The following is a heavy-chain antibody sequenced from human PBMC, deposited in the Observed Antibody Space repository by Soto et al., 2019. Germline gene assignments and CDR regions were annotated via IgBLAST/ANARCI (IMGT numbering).Heavy chain of an antibody. D-gene: IGHD2-15*01. CDR1: GYTFTSCY. Sequence: GASVKVCCKASGYTFTSCYMHWVRQAPGQGLEWMGIINPSGGSTSYAQKFQERVTMTRDTSTSTAYMELSSLRSEDTAVYYCAAAHCSGGSCYRVDAFDIWGQGTMVTVSS. CDR2: INPSGGST. CDR3: AAAHCSGGSCYRVDAFDI. J-gene: IGHJ3*02. V-gene: IGHV1-46*01.